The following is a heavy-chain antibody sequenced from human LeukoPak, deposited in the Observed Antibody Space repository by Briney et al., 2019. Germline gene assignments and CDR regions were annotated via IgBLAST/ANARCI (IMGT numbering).Heavy chain of an antibody. Sequence: GGSLRLSCAASGFTFSSYSMNWVRQAPGKGLEWVSSISSSSSYIYYADSVKGRFTISRDNAKNSLYLQMNSLRAEDTAVYYCARNAISVAGFSDYWGQGTLVTVSA. V-gene: IGHV3-21*01. CDR2: ISSSSSYI. CDR1: GFTFSSYS. D-gene: IGHD6-19*01. CDR3: ARNAISVAGFSDY. J-gene: IGHJ4*02.